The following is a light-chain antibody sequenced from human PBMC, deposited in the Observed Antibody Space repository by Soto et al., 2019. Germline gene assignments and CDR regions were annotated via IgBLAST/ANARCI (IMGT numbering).Light chain of an antibody. Sequence: EIVLTQSPGTLSSSPGERATLSCRASQSVSSSYLAWYQQKPGQAPRLLIYGASSRATGIPDRFSGSGSGTDFTLTISRLEPEYFAVYYCQQYGSSPQTFGQGTKVEIK. CDR2: GAS. CDR1: QSVSSSY. J-gene: IGKJ1*01. CDR3: QQYGSSPQT. V-gene: IGKV3-20*01.